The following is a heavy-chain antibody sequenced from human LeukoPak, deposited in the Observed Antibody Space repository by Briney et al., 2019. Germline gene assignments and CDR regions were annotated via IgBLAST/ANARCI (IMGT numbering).Heavy chain of an antibody. Sequence: GASVKVSCKASGYTFTSYGISWVRQAPGQRLEWMGWISAYNGNTNYAQKFQGRVTMTRDTSISTAYMELSRLRSDDTAVYYCARDGWYAGYNSLPHYYFDYWGQGTLVTVSS. V-gene: IGHV1-18*01. CDR2: ISAYNGNT. CDR1: GYTFTSYG. J-gene: IGHJ4*02. CDR3: ARDGWYAGYNSLPHYYFDY. D-gene: IGHD5-24*01.